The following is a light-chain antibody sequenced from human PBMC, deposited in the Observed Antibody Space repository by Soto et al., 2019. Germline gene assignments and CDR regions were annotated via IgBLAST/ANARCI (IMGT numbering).Light chain of an antibody. CDR2: GAS. Sequence: EIVMTQSPATLSVSPGERATLSCRASQSVSSNLAWYQQKPGQAPRLLIYGASTRATGIPARFSGSGSGTDFPLTISSLQAEDVAVYYCYQSFSTPLTFGGGTKVEIK. J-gene: IGKJ4*01. CDR3: YQSFSTPLT. V-gene: IGKV3-15*01. CDR1: QSVSSN.